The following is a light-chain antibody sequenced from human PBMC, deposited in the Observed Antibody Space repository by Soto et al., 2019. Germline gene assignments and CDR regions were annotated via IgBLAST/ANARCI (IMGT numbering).Light chain of an antibody. J-gene: IGLJ1*01. CDR2: EVS. Sequence: QSVLAQPASVSGSPGQSITISCTGTSSDVGRYNYVAWYQQHPGKAPKVLIFEVSNRPSGVSSRFSGSKSGNTASLNISGLQAEDEADYYCSSYATSSTLVFGTGT. CDR1: SSDVGRYNY. CDR3: SSYATSSTLV. V-gene: IGLV2-14*01.